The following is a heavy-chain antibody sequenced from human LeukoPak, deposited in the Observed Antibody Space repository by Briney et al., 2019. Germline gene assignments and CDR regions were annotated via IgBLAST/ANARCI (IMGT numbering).Heavy chain of an antibody. CDR2: IWHDGNNK. V-gene: IGHV3-33*01. CDR1: GFTFSSYG. D-gene: IGHD3-3*01. J-gene: IGHJ4*02. Sequence: PGRSVRLSCAASGFTFSSYGMHWVRQAPGKGLEWAAVIWHDGNNKYYADSVKGRFTISRDNSKNTLYLQMNSLRAEDTAVYYCAREFYDFWSGSHPGSYFDYWGQGTLVTVSS. CDR3: AREFYDFWSGSHPGSYFDY.